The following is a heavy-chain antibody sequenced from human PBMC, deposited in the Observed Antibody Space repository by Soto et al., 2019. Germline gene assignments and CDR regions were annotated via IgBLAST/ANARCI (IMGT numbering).Heavy chain of an antibody. CDR3: ASRQAVAGTNYYYYGMDV. D-gene: IGHD6-19*01. Sequence: ASVKVSCQASGYTFTSYAMHWVRQAPGQRLEWMGWINAGNGNTKYSQKFQGRVTITRDTSASTAYMELSSLRSEDTAVYYCASRQAVAGTNYYYYGMDVWGQGTTVTVSS. V-gene: IGHV1-3*01. J-gene: IGHJ6*02. CDR1: GYTFTSYA. CDR2: INAGNGNT.